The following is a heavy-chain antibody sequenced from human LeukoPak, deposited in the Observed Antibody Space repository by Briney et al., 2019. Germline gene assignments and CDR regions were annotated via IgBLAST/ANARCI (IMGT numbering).Heavy chain of an antibody. CDR3: ARERGRGRDSPWFDY. CDR1: GFIVSGDF. J-gene: IGHJ4*02. V-gene: IGHV3-53*01. CDR2: IYSDGST. Sequence: GGSLRLSCAASGFIVSGDFMSWVRQAPGKGLGWVSVIYSDGSTYYADSVKGRFTISRDNSKNTLDLQMTGLRAEDTAVYYCARERGRGRDSPWFDYWGQGTLVTVSS. D-gene: IGHD1-26*01.